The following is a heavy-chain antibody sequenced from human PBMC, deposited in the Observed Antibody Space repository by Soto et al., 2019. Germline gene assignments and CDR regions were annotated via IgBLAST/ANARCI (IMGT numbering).Heavy chain of an antibody. CDR1: GASMNSYH. V-gene: IGHV4-4*07. D-gene: IGHD6-13*01. J-gene: IGHJ5*02. Sequence: QVQLQASGPGLVKPSETLSLTCTVSGASMNSYHWSWIRQPAGKGLEWIGHIHSSGSTNYNPSLKSLVTMSVDTSKNQFSLRLMSLTAADTAVYYCARDQGVAAAGITWFDPWGQGSLVTVSS. CDR2: IHSSGST. CDR3: ARDQGVAAAGITWFDP.